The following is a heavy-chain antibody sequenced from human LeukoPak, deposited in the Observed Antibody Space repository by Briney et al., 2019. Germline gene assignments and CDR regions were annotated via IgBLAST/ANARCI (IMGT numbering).Heavy chain of an antibody. V-gene: IGHV4-61*01. Sequence: PSETLSLTCTVSGGSVSSGSYYLSWIRPPPGKGLEWIGYIYYSGSTNYNPSLKSRVTISVDTSKNQFSLKLSSVTAADTAVYYCARKFGRDGYQYWGQGTLVTVSS. CDR3: ARKFGRDGYQY. D-gene: IGHD5-24*01. J-gene: IGHJ4*02. CDR2: IYYSGST. CDR1: GGSVSSGSYY.